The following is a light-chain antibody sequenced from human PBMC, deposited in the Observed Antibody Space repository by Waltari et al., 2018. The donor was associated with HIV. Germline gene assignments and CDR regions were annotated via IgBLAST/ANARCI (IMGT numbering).Light chain of an antibody. CDR3: QSHDNSLSGSRV. CDR1: RPNIGAGTD. J-gene: IGLJ2*01. Sequence: QSVLTQPPSVSGPPGQRVTISCTGSRPNIGAGTDVTRYQQFPGTAPKLLIFGNTSRPSGVPDRFSGSKSGTSASLAITGLQTADEADYYCQSHDNSLSGSRVFGGGTKLTVL. V-gene: IGLV1-40*01. CDR2: GNT.